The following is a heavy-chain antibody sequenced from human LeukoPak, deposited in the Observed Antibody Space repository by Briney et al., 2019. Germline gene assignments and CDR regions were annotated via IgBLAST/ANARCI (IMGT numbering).Heavy chain of an antibody. J-gene: IGHJ3*02. CDR1: GGSITSSSYY. CDR2: VYYSGNT. D-gene: IGHD4-17*01. CDR3: TREYGFMTTVFHAFDI. V-gene: IGHV4-39*07. Sequence: SETLSLTCTVSGGSITSSSYYWGWIRQPPGKGLEWIGSVYYSGNTYYNSSLKSRVTISVDTSKNQFSLKLSSVTAADTAIYYCTREYGFMTTVFHAFDIWGQGTMVTVST.